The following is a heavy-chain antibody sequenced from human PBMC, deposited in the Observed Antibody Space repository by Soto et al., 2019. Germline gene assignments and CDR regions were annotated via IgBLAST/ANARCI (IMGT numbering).Heavy chain of an antibody. CDR1: GVTFSRYG. Sequence: GGSLILSSASAGVTFSRYGMHWVRQAPGKGLEWVAVISYDGSNKYYADSVKGRFTISRDNSKNTLYLQMNSLRAEDTAVYYCAKEAPMIAPFDYWGQGTLVTVSS. CDR2: ISYDGSNK. V-gene: IGHV3-30*18. D-gene: IGHD3-22*01. J-gene: IGHJ4*02. CDR3: AKEAPMIAPFDY.